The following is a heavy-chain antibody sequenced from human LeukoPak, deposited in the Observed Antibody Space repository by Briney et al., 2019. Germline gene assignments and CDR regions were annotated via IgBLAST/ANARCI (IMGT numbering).Heavy chain of an antibody. CDR2: INHSGST. V-gene: IGHV4-4*02. CDR1: GGSISGYNW. J-gene: IGHJ5*02. D-gene: IGHD3-10*01. Sequence: MPSGTLSLTCAVSGGSISGYNWWNWVRQPPGQGLEWIGEINHSGSTNYNPSLKSRVTISVDTSKNQFSLKLSSVTAADTAVYYCARHRWFGESRPRYNWFDPWGQGTLVTVSS. CDR3: ARHRWFGESRPRYNWFDP.